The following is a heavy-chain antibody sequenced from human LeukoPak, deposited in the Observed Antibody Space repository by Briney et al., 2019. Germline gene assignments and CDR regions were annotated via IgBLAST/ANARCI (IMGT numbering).Heavy chain of an antibody. CDR2: IRYDGSNK. D-gene: IGHD3-10*01. J-gene: IGHJ4*02. CDR3: AKDLTYYYGSGKSS. V-gene: IGHV3-30*02. Sequence: PGGSLRLSCAASGFTFSSYAMSWVRQAPGKGLEWVAFIRYDGSNKYNADSVKGRFTISRDNSKNTLYLQMNSLRAEDTAVYYCAKDLTYYYGSGKSSWGQGTLVTVSS. CDR1: GFTFSSYA.